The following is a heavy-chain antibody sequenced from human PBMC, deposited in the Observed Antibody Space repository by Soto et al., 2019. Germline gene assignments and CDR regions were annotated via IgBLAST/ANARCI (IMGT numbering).Heavy chain of an antibody. CDR2: IKQDGSEK. CDR3: ATSRTFDY. J-gene: IGHJ4*02. D-gene: IGHD6-13*01. V-gene: IGHV3-7*01. Sequence: LILSCAASGFPFIRYWMSWVRQAPGKGLEWVANIKQDGSEKYYVDSVKGRFTISRDNAKNSVYLQMNSLRAEDTAVYYCATSRTFDYWGQGTLVTVSS. CDR1: GFPFIRYW.